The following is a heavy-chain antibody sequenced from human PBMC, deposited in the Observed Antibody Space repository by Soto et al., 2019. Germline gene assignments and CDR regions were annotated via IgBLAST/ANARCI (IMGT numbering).Heavy chain of an antibody. CDR1: GFTFSSYA. Sequence: QVQLVESGGGVVQPGRSLRLSCAASGFTFSSYAMHWVRQAPGKGLEWVAVISYDGSNKYYADSVKGRFTISRDNSKNTLYLQMNSLRAEDTAVYYCARDRYYYDSSGYSYNWFDPWGQGTLVTVSS. V-gene: IGHV3-30-3*01. J-gene: IGHJ5*02. D-gene: IGHD3-22*01. CDR2: ISYDGSNK. CDR3: ARDRYYYDSSGYSYNWFDP.